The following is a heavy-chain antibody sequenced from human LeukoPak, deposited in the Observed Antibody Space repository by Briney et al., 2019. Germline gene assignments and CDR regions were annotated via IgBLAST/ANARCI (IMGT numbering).Heavy chain of an antibody. CDR1: GDTFTNYA. V-gene: IGHV1-69*06. CDR2: IVPIFGTT. Sequence: SVKVSCKVSGDTFTNYAFSWVRQAPGQGLEWMGSIVPIFGTTDLPRKFQGRVTITADTSTTTAYMELTSLKSEDTALYYCAAYSTSPNLDDWCQATLVTVSS. CDR3: AAYSTSPNLDD. D-gene: IGHD3-16*01. J-gene: IGHJ4*02.